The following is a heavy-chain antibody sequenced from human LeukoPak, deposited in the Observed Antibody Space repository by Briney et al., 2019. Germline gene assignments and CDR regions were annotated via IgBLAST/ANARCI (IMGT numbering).Heavy chain of an antibody. CDR1: EFTFSSYW. CDR3: ARALYGYGDYPYYFDY. CDR2: INSDGSST. J-gene: IGHJ4*02. V-gene: IGHV3-74*01. Sequence: GGSLRLSCAASEFTFSSYWMHWVRQAPGKGLVWVSRINSDGSSTSYADSVKGRFTISRDNAKNTLYLQMNSLRAEDTAVYYCARALYGYGDYPYYFDYWGQGTLVTVSS. D-gene: IGHD4-17*01.